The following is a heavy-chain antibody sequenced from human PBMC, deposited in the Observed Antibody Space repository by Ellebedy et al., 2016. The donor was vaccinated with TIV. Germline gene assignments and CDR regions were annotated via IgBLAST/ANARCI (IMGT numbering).Heavy chain of an antibody. Sequence: MPSETLSLTCTVSGGSINSGDSYWSWIRQPPGKGLEWIGYLYYSGSSYYKPSLKSRVTISVDTSKNQFSLRLTSVTAADTAVYYCARGDSSSSRVYYWGQGTLVTVSS. V-gene: IGHV4-30-4*01. D-gene: IGHD6-6*01. J-gene: IGHJ4*02. CDR2: LYYSGSS. CDR1: GGSINSGDSY. CDR3: ARGDSSSSRVYY.